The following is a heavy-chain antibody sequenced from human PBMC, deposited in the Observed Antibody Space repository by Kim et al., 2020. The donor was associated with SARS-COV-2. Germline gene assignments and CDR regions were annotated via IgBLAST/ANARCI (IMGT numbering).Heavy chain of an antibody. CDR3: ARVDGVVVPAATSYYYYYGMDV. D-gene: IGHD2-2*01. CDR2: MNPNSGNT. CDR1: GYTFTSYD. Sequence: ASVKVSCKASGYTFTSYDINWVRQATGQGLEWMGWMNPNSGNTGYAQKFQGRVTMTRNTSISTAYMELSSLRSEDTAVYYCARVDGVVVPAATSYYYYYGMDVWGQGTTVTVSS. V-gene: IGHV1-8*01. J-gene: IGHJ6*02.